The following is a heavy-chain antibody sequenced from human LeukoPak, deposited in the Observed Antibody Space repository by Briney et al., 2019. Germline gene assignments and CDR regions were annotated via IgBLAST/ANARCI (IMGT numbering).Heavy chain of an antibody. Sequence: ASVKVSCKASGGTFSSYAISGVRQAPGQGLEWMGRIIPIFGTANYAQKFQGRVTITTDESTSTAYMELSSLRSEDTAVYYCATNIRSYSSSWGHFDYWGQGTLVTVSS. V-gene: IGHV1-69*05. CDR2: IIPIFGTA. D-gene: IGHD6-13*01. J-gene: IGHJ4*02. CDR3: ATNIRSYSSSWGHFDY. CDR1: GGTFSSYA.